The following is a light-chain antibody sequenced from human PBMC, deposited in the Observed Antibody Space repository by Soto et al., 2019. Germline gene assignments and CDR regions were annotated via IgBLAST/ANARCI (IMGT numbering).Light chain of an antibody. CDR1: SSDVGGYKF. CDR2: EVS. V-gene: IGLV2-14*01. J-gene: IGLJ1*01. CDR3: GSYTGSIYV. Sequence: QSVLTQPASVSGSPGQSITISCTGTSSDVGGYKFVPWYQQHPGKAPKLMIYEVSNRPSGVSSRFSGSKSGNTASLTISGLQAEDEADYYCGSYTGSIYVFGTGTKVTVL.